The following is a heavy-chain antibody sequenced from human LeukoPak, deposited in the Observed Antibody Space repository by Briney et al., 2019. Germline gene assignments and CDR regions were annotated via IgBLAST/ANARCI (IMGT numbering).Heavy chain of an antibody. CDR1: GYTFTSYG. CDR3: ARDLVRADILTGYDGSWFDP. D-gene: IGHD3-9*01. V-gene: IGHV1-18*01. CDR2: ISAYNGNT. J-gene: IGHJ5*02. Sequence: ASVKVSCKAFGYTFTSYGISWVRQAPGQGLEWMGWISAYNGNTNYAQKLQGRVTMTTDTSTSTAYMELRSLRSEDTAAYYCARDLVRADILTGYDGSWFDPWGQGTLVTVSS.